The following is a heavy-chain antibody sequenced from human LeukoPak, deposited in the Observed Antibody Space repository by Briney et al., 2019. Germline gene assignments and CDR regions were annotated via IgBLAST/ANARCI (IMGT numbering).Heavy chain of an antibody. CDR3: ARAIRYFGCYYYYMDV. D-gene: IGHD3-9*01. Sequence: SETLSLTCAVYGGSFSGYYWSWIRQPPGKGLEWIGEINHSGRTNYNPSLKSRVTISVDTSKNQFSLKLSSVTAADTAVYYCARAIRYFGCYYYYMDVWGKGTTVTISS. V-gene: IGHV4-34*01. CDR2: INHSGRT. J-gene: IGHJ6*03. CDR1: GGSFSGYY.